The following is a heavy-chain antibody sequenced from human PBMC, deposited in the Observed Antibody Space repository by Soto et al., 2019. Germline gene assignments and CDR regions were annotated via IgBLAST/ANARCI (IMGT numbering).Heavy chain of an antibody. V-gene: IGHV3-48*02. CDR3: ARVVVVIPPGYYYAMDV. CDR2: ITSSSDTI. J-gene: IGHJ6*02. D-gene: IGHD3-22*01. CDR1: GFTFSSFH. Sequence: PGGSLRLSCAASGFTFSSFHMNWVRQAPGRGLEWVAYITSSSDTIYYSDSVKGRFTISRDNGKNSLFLQMNSLRDEDTAAYYCARVVVVIPPGYYYAMDVWGQGTTVTVSS.